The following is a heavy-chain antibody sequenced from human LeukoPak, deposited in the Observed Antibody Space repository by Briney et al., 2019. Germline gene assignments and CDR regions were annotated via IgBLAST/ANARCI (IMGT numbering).Heavy chain of an antibody. CDR1: GYSISSDYF. Sequence: PSETLSLTCTVSGYSISSDYFWGWIRQPPGKGLEWSGSISNSGSTYYNPSLKSRVIISVDTSNNQFSLKLTSVTAADTAVYYCARRITGTTSDSFDYWGQGTQVTVSS. J-gene: IGHJ4*02. V-gene: IGHV4-38-2*02. CDR2: ISNSGST. CDR3: ARRITGTTSDSFDY. D-gene: IGHD1-20*01.